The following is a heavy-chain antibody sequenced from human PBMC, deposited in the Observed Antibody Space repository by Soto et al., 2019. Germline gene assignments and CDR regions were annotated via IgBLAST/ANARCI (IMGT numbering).Heavy chain of an antibody. J-gene: IGHJ5*02. Sequence: GGSLRLSCTASGFTVSSNYMSWVRQAPGKGLEWVSVIYSSGGTYYADSVKGRITISRDKSKNTLYLQMNSLRIEDTAVYYCGRGGDYFDSSGYYFGSWGQGTLVTVSS. CDR1: GFTVSSNY. CDR3: GRGGDYFDSSGYYFGS. D-gene: IGHD3-22*01. V-gene: IGHV3-53*01. CDR2: IYSSGGT.